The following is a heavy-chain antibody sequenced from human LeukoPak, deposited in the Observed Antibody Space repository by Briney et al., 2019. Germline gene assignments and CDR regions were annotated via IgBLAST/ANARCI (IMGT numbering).Heavy chain of an antibody. D-gene: IGHD3-16*01. CDR1: GFTFSTYA. V-gene: IGHV3-23*01. CDR2: ISGSGGSA. CDR3: ARNQQLGGHSYYYYGMDV. Sequence: GGSLRLSCAASGFTFSTYAMTWVRQAPGKGLEWVSAISGSGGSAYYADSAKGRFTISRDNSKNTLYLQMNSLRADDTAIYYCARNQQLGGHSYYYYGMDVWGQGTTVTVSS. J-gene: IGHJ6*02.